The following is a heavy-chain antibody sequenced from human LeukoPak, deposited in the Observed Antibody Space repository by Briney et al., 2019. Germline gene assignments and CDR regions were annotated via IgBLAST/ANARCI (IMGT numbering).Heavy chain of an antibody. CDR3: AKDRPNYYGSNGHYYKLNGDC. CDR1: GFTFRSYA. V-gene: IGHV3-23*01. J-gene: IGHJ4*02. D-gene: IGHD3-22*01. CDR2: ISGSGGST. Sequence: PGGSLRLSCAASGFTFRSYAMIWVRQAPGKGLEWVSAISGSGGSTYYAEFVKGRLTISRDNSKNTLYLQMNSLRAEDTAVYYCAKDRPNYYGSNGHYYKLNGDCWGQGTLVTVSS.